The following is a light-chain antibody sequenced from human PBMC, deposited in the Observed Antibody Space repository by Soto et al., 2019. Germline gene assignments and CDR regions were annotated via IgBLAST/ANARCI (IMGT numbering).Light chain of an antibody. V-gene: IGLV1-40*01. CDR3: QSYDSNLSGWV. Sequence: QLVLTQPPSVSGAPGQRVTISCTGSSSNIGAVYDVHWYQQVPGAVPKLLIYSNNNRPSGVPDRFSGSKSGTSASLAITGLQAEDEADYYCQSYDSNLSGWVFGGGTKLTVL. J-gene: IGLJ3*02. CDR2: SNN. CDR1: SSNIGAVYD.